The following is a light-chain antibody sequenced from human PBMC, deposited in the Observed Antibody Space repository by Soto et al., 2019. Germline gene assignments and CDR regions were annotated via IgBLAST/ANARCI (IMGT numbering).Light chain of an antibody. Sequence: IVMTQSPLSLPVTLGQPASISCMSSQSLVNSDGNTYLHWFQQRPGQSPRRLMYRVSNRDSGVPDRFSGSGSGTDFTLRFSRVEAEDVGVYYCMQGTHWPWTFGQGTKVDIK. J-gene: IGKJ1*01. CDR1: QSLVNSDGNTY. V-gene: IGKV2-30*01. CDR2: RVS. CDR3: MQGTHWPWT.